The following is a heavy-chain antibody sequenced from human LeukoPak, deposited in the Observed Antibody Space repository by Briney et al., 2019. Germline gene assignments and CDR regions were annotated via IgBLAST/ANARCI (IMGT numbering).Heavy chain of an antibody. Sequence: SETLSLTCAVSGGSISSGGYSWSWIRQPPGKGLEWIGYIYHSGSTYYNPSLKSRVTISVDTSKNQFSLKLSSVTAADTAVYYCARLAYCGGDCPDYWGQGTLVTVSS. D-gene: IGHD2-21*02. J-gene: IGHJ4*02. CDR1: GGSISSGGYS. CDR2: IYHSGST. CDR3: ARLAYCGGDCPDY. V-gene: IGHV4-30-2*03.